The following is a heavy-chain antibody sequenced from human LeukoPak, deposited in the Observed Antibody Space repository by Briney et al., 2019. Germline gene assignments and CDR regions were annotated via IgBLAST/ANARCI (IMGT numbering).Heavy chain of an antibody. D-gene: IGHD3-16*01. CDR2: INEDETGK. V-gene: IGHV3-7*01. CDR3: ATDAFSYPNT. J-gene: IGHJ5*02. CDR1: GFSVSNFW. Sequence: PGGSLRLSCTGSGFSVSNFWMAWVRQAPGKGLEWVANINEDETGKYYVDSVKGRFTISRDNAKNSLFLQMNSVWVEDTAVYYCATDAFSYPNTWGQGTQVTVSS.